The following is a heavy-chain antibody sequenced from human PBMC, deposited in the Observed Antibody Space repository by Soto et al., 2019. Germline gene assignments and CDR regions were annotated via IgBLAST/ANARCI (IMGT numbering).Heavy chain of an antibody. Sequence: QVRLVESEGGVVQPGRSLRLSCAASGFAFHNYSMHWVRQAPGKGLEWVAIMSMDGSNKYYADSVKGRFTISRDNSKSMLFLQVSSLRPEDTAVYFCARDRVPYVYFYYGMDVWGQGTTVTVS. CDR1: GFAFHNYS. CDR3: ARDRVPYVYFYYGMDV. J-gene: IGHJ6*02. D-gene: IGHD3-10*02. CDR2: MSMDGSNK. V-gene: IGHV3-30-3*01.